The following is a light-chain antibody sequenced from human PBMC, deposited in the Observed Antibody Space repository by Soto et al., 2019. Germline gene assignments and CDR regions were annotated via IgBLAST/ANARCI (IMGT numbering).Light chain of an antibody. Sequence: DIQMTQSPSTLSASVGDRVTITCRASQSISSWLAWYQQKPGKAPKLLIYKASSLESGVPSRFSGSGSGTEFTLTNSSLQPDDVATYYCQQYNSSQRTLGQGTKVEIK. CDR2: KAS. J-gene: IGKJ1*01. V-gene: IGKV1-5*03. CDR3: QQYNSSQRT. CDR1: QSISSW.